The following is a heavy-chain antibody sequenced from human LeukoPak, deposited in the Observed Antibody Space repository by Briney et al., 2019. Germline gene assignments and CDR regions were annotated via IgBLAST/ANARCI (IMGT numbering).Heavy chain of an antibody. J-gene: IGHJ4*02. V-gene: IGHV3-64*01. D-gene: IGHD2-15*01. CDR1: GFTLSSYS. CDR3: ARRGSGSHFDY. Sequence: GGSLTLSCAASGFTLSSYSMHWVRQAPGKGLEFVSAISRNGRNTYYGNSVKARFTISRDISKNTLHLQMGSLRPEDMAVYYCARRGSGSHFDYWGQGTLVTVSS. CDR2: ISRNGRNT.